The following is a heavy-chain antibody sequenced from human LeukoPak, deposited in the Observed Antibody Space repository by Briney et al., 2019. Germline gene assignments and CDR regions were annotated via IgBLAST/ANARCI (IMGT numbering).Heavy chain of an antibody. D-gene: IGHD5-18*01. CDR2: INHSGST. CDR3: ARGSTRGYSYGYYYYGMDV. V-gene: IGHV4-34*01. CDR1: GGSFSGYY. Sequence: SETLSLTCAVYGGSFSGYYWSWIRQPPGKGLEWIGEINHSGSTNYNPSLKSRVTISVDTSKNQFSLKLSSVTAADTAVYYCARGSTRGYSYGYYYYGMDVWGQGTTVTVSS. J-gene: IGHJ6*02.